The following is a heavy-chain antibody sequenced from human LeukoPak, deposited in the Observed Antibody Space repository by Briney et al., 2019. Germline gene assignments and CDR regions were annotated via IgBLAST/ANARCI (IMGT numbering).Heavy chain of an antibody. CDR1: GGSFSGYY. CDR3: ARVDKDIVVVPAATYYFDY. CDR2: INHSGST. J-gene: IGHJ4*02. Sequence: SETLSLTCAVYGGSFSGYYWSWIRQPPGKGLEWIGEINHSGSTNYNPSLKSRVTISVDTSKNQFSLKLSSVTAADTAAYYCARVDKDIVVVPAATYYFDYWGQGTLVTVSS. V-gene: IGHV4-34*01. D-gene: IGHD2-2*01.